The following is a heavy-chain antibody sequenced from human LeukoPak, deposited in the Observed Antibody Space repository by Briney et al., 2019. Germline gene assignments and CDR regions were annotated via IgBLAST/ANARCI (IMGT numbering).Heavy chain of an antibody. D-gene: IGHD1-1*01. CDR2: ISSSSSTI. CDR3: AREVLSWKSFDY. J-gene: IGHJ4*02. Sequence: GGSLRLSCTVSGFTVSSNYMSWVRQAPGKGLEWVSYISSSSSTIYYADSVKGRFTISRDNAKNSLYLQMNSLRAEDTAVYYCAREVLSWKSFDYWGQGTLVTVSS. V-gene: IGHV3-48*01. CDR1: GFTVSSNY.